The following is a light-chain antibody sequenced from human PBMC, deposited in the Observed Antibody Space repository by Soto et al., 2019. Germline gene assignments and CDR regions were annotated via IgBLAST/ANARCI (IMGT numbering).Light chain of an antibody. CDR1: SSNIGNNA. Sequence: QSVLTQPPSVSEAPRQRVTISCSGSSSNIGNNAVNWYQQLPGKAPKLLIYYDDLLPSGVSDRFSGSKSGTSASLAISGLQSADEADYSCAAWDDSLNGLVFGGGTKVTVL. CDR2: YDD. J-gene: IGLJ2*01. CDR3: AAWDDSLNGLV. V-gene: IGLV1-36*01.